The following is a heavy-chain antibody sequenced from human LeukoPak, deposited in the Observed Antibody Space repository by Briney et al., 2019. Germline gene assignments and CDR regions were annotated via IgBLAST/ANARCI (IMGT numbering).Heavy chain of an antibody. CDR1: GGSFSGYY. J-gene: IGHJ5*02. D-gene: IGHD6-6*01. CDR2: INHSGST. CDR3: ATASQRCPYSSSSAGWFDP. Sequence: SETLSLTCAVSGGSFSGYYWSWIRQPPGKGLEWIGEINHSGSTTYNPSLKSRVTISVDTSKTQLSLKLSSVTAADTAVYYCATASQRCPYSSSSAGWFDPWGQGTLVTVSP. V-gene: IGHV4-34*01.